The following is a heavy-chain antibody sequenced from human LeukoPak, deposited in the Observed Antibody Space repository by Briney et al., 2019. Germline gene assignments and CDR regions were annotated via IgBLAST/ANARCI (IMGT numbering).Heavy chain of an antibody. D-gene: IGHD1-26*01. Sequence: GGSLRLSCEASGFTVSSYWMSWVRQAPGKGLEWVANIKQGGVDKYYVDSVKGRFTISRDNAKNSLFLEMNSLRAEDTAIYYCARVSSSMGGATDYWGQGTLVTVSS. V-gene: IGHV3-7*01. CDR1: GFTVSSYW. J-gene: IGHJ4*02. CDR3: ARVSSSMGGATDY. CDR2: IKQGGVDK.